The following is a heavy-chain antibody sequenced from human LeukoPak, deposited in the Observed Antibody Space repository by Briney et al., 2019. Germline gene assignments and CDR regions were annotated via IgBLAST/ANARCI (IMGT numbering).Heavy chain of an antibody. Sequence: SETLSLTCDVYGGSFSGYYWSWIRQPPGEGLEWIGEINHSGSTNYNPSLKSRVTISVDTSKNQFSLKLSSVTAADTAVYYCAREQVRDYFNWFDPWGQGTLVTVSS. J-gene: IGHJ5*02. CDR3: AREQVRDYFNWFDP. D-gene: IGHD2/OR15-2a*01. V-gene: IGHV4-34*01. CDR1: GGSFSGYY. CDR2: INHSGST.